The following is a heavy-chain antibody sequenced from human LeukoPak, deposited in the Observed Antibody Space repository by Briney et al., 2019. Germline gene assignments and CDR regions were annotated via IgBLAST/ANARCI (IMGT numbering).Heavy chain of an antibody. CDR1: GGTFSSYA. Sequence: SVKVSCKASGGTFSSYAISWVRQAPGQGLEWMGGIIPIFGTANYAQKFQGRVTITADESTSTAYKELSSLRSEDTAVYYCARDGYCSGGSCYTSYAFDIWGQGTMVTVSS. CDR3: ARDGYCSGGSCYTSYAFDI. CDR2: IIPIFGTA. V-gene: IGHV1-69*13. J-gene: IGHJ3*02. D-gene: IGHD2-15*01.